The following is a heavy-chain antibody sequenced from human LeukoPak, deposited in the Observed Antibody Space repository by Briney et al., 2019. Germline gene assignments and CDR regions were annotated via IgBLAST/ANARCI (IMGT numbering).Heavy chain of an antibody. Sequence: SVKVSCKASGGTFSSYAISWVRQAPGQGLEWMGRIIPIFGIANYAQEFQGRVTITADKSTSTAYMELSSLRSEDTAVYYCARVPNYDFWSGYSYFDYWGQGTLVTVSS. CDR2: IIPIFGIA. D-gene: IGHD3-3*01. J-gene: IGHJ4*02. V-gene: IGHV1-69*04. CDR1: GGTFSSYA. CDR3: ARVPNYDFWSGYSYFDY.